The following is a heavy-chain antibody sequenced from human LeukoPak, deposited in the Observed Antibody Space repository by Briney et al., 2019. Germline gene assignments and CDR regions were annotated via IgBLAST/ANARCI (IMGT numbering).Heavy chain of an antibody. CDR3: ARKGPVELEYSCSPFDY. V-gene: IGHV4-38-2*02. CDR2: IYYSGST. J-gene: IGHJ4*02. CDR1: GYSISSGYY. Sequence: SETLSLTCTVSGYSISSGYYWGWIRQPPGKGLEWIGSIYYSGSTYYNPSLKSRVTISVDTSKNQFSLKLSSVTAADTAVYYCARKGPVELEYSCSPFDYWGQGTLVTVSS. D-gene: IGHD6-6*01.